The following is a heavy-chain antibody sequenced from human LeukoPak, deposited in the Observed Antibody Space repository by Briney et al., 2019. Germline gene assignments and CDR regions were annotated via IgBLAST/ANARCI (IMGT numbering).Heavy chain of an antibody. D-gene: IGHD4-17*01. CDR1: GYTFTSYG. CDR3: ARVAGDYGDYPYYFDY. CDR2: ISAYNGNT. Sequence: ASVKVSCKASGYTFTSYGISWVRQAPGQGLEWMGWISAYNGNTNYAQKLQGRVTMTTDTSTSTAYMELRSLRFDDTAVYYCARVAGDYGDYPYYFDYWGQGTLVTVSS. V-gene: IGHV1-18*01. J-gene: IGHJ4*02.